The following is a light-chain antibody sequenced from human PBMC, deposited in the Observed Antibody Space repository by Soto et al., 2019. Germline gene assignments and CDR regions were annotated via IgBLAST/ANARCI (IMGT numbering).Light chain of an antibody. Sequence: DIQMTQSLSSLSASVGDRVTITCRASQSISSYLNWYQQKPGKAPKLLIYAASSLQTGVPSRFSGSESGTDFTLTISSLQPEDFATYYCQQSYSLPPTFGQGTKLEIK. CDR2: AAS. J-gene: IGKJ2*01. V-gene: IGKV1-39*01. CDR1: QSISSY. CDR3: QQSYSLPPT.